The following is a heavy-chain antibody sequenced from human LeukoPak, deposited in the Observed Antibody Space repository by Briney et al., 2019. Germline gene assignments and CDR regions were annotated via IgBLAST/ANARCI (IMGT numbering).Heavy chain of an antibody. Sequence: GGSLRLSCAASGFTFSSYEMNWVRQAPGKGLEWVSYISGSGSAIYYADSVKGRFTISRDNAQNSLYLQMSSLRVEDTAVYYCAQEGDGSGRDAFDMWGQGTMVTVSS. CDR3: AQEGDGSGRDAFDM. V-gene: IGHV3-48*03. D-gene: IGHD2-15*01. CDR2: ISGSGSAI. CDR1: GFTFSSYE. J-gene: IGHJ3*02.